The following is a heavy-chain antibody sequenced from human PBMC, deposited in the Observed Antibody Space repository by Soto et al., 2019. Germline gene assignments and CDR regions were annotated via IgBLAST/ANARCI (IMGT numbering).Heavy chain of an antibody. CDR3: ARGATGYGNFDY. CDR2: INGDGSSL. Sequence: EVQLVESGGGLVQPGGSLRLSCAGSGFTFSSHWMHWVRQAPGKGLVWLSRINGDGSSLYYADSVKGRLTTSRDSAKNTVYLQINSLREEDTAVYYCARGATGYGNFDYWGQGTLVTVSS. V-gene: IGHV3-74*01. J-gene: IGHJ4*02. D-gene: IGHD5-12*01. CDR1: GFTFSSHW.